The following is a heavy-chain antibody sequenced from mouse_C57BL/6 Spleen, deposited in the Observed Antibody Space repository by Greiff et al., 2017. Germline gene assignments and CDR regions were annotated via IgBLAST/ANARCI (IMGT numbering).Heavy chain of an antibody. CDR2: INPGSGGT. CDR3: AREEEYGSSLDY. Sequence: QVQLQQSGAELVRPGTSVKVSCKASGYAFTNYLIEWVKQRPGQGLEWIGVINPGSGGTNYNEKFKGKATLTADKSSSTAYMQLSSLTSEDSAVYCCAREEEYGSSLDYWGQGTTRTVSS. J-gene: IGHJ2*01. D-gene: IGHD1-1*01. V-gene: IGHV1-54*01. CDR1: GYAFTNYL.